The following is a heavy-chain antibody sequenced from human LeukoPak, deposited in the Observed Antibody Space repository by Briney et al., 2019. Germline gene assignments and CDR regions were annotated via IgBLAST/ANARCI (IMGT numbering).Heavy chain of an antibody. J-gene: IGHJ4*02. CDR2: ISYDGSNR. Sequence: PGGSLRLSCAASGFTFSSYGMHWVRQAPGKGLEWVAVISYDGSNRYYADSVKGRFTISRDNSKNTLYLQMNSLRAEDTAVYYCAKDLTVTAIPDYWGQGTLVTVSS. CDR1: GFTFSSYG. CDR3: AKDLTVTAIPDY. V-gene: IGHV3-30*18. D-gene: IGHD2-21*02.